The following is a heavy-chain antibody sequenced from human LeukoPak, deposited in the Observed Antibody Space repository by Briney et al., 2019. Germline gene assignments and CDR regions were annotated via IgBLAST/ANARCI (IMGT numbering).Heavy chain of an antibody. Sequence: ASVKVSCKASGYTFTSYGISWVRQATGQGLEWMGWMNPNSGNTGYAQKFQGRVTMTRNTSISTAYMELSSLRSEDTAVYYCARGITMVRGVITYYWGQGTLVTVSS. J-gene: IGHJ4*02. D-gene: IGHD3-10*01. CDR1: GYTFTSYG. CDR3: ARGITMVRGVITYY. V-gene: IGHV1-8*02. CDR2: MNPNSGNT.